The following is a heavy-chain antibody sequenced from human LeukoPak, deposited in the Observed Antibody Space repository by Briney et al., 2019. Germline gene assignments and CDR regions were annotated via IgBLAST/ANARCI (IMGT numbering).Heavy chain of an antibody. Sequence: GGSLRLSCAASGFTFSSYAMSWVRQAPGKGLEWVSAISGSGGSTYYADSVKGRFTISRDNSKNTLYLQMNSLRAEDTAVYYCAKDLQYSSGWYPGYYFDYWGQGTLVTVSS. V-gene: IGHV3-23*01. J-gene: IGHJ4*02. CDR3: AKDLQYSSGWYPGYYFDY. D-gene: IGHD6-19*01. CDR2: ISGSGGST. CDR1: GFTFSSYA.